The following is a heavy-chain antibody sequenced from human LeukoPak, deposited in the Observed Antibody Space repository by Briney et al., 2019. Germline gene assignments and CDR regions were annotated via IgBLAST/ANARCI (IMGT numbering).Heavy chain of an antibody. CDR1: GGSISSSTYY. CDR3: VRGSTLRHYQY. J-gene: IGHJ4*02. CDR2: IYYSGST. Sequence: PSETLSLTCTVSGGSISSSTYYWGWNRRPPGKGLEWIGSIYYSGSTYYNPSLKSRVTVSVDTSKNQFSLKLSSVTAADTAVYYCVRGSTLRHYQYWGQGTLVTVSS. D-gene: IGHD3-16*01. V-gene: IGHV4-39*01.